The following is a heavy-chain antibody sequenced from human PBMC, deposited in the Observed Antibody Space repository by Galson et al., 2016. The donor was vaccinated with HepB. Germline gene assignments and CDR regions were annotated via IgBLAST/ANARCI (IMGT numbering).Heavy chain of an antibody. CDR3: AREAAAGY. CDR2: ISSSSTTI. D-gene: IGHD6-25*01. V-gene: IGHV3-48*01. J-gene: IGHJ4*02. Sequence: SLRLSCAASGFTFSSYSMNWVRQAPGKGLEWVSYISSSSTTIYYADSVKGRFTISRDNAKNSLYLQMSSLIAEDTAVYYCAREAAAGYWGQGTLVTVSS. CDR1: GFTFSSYS.